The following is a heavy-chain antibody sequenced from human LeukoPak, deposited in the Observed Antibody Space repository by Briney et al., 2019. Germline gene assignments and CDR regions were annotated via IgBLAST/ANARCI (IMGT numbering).Heavy chain of an antibody. CDR3: ANSLIWFGGWGLDLDY. J-gene: IGHJ4*02. V-gene: IGHV3-74*01. CDR1: GFIFGDYA. CDR2: INSAGSST. Sequence: GGSLRLSCTGSGFIFGDYAMNWVRQAPGKGLVWVSRINSAGSSTTYADFVKGRFTISRDNAKNTLYLQMNSLRPEDTAVYYCANSLIWFGGWGLDLDYWGQGTLVTVSS. D-gene: IGHD3-10*01.